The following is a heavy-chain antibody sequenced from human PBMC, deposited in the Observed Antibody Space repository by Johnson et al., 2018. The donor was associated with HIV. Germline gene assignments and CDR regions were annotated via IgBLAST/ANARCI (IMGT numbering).Heavy chain of an antibody. CDR3: ARPILRWRDDAFDI. D-gene: IGHD4-23*01. CDR1: GFTFSSYD. Sequence: VQLVESGGGLVQPGGSLRLSCAASGFTFSSYDMHWVRQAPGKGLEWVSGISWNSGSIGYADSVKGRFTISRDNSKNTLYLQMNSLRAEDTAVYYCARPILRWRDDAFDIWCQGIMVTVSS. V-gene: IGHV3-9*01. CDR2: ISWNSGSI. J-gene: IGHJ3*02.